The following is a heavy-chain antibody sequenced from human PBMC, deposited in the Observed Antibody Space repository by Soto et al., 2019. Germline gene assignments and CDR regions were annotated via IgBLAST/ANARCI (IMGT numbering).Heavy chain of an antibody. V-gene: IGHV4-61*01. CDR3: ARXRITIFGVVAYYYGMDV. D-gene: IGHD3-3*01. CDR2: IYYSGST. CDR1: GGSVSSGSYY. J-gene: IGHJ6*02. Sequence: SETLSLTCTVSGGSVSSGSYYWSWIRQPPGKGLEWIGYIYYSGSTNYNPSLESRVTISVDTSKNQFSLKLSSVTAADTAVYYCARXRITIFGVVAYYYGMDVWGQGTTVTVSS.